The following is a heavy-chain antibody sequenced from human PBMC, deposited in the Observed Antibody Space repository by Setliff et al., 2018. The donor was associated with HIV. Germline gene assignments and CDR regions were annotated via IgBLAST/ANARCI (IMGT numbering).Heavy chain of an antibody. CDR2: FWSNGTRT. V-gene: IGHV3-30*19. Sequence: LRLSCAASGFTFSYYGIHWVRQAPGKGLEWVAVFWSNGTRTSYADSVKGRFTISRDNSKNTLYLEVDSLRPEDTAVYYCASARIPTGGTSTSFDFWGQGALVTVSS. D-gene: IGHD1-1*01. J-gene: IGHJ4*02. CDR1: GFTFSYYG. CDR3: ASARIPTGGTSTSFDF.